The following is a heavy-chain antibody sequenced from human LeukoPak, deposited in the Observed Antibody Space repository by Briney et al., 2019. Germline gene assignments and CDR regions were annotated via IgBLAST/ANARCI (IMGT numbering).Heavy chain of an antibody. CDR1: GDSVSSESAA. V-gene: IGHV6-1*01. J-gene: IGHJ6*02. D-gene: IGHD2-15*01. CDR3: AREGYSYNYYSMDV. Sequence: SQTLSLTFVISGDSVSSESAAWNWLRQSPSRGLEWLGSTYYRSKWYNDYAVSVKGRILINPDTSKNQISLQLNSVSPDDTAVYYCAREGYSYNYYSMDVWGQGTTVTVSS. CDR2: TYYRSKWYN.